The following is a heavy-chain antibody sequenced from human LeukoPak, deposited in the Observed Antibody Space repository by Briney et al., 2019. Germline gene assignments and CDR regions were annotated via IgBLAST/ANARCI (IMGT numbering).Heavy chain of an antibody. Sequence: SETLSLTCAVSGGSFSDYYWSWIRQPPGKGLEWIGYIYYSGSTNYNPSLKSRVTISVDTSKNQFSLKLSSVTAADTAVYYCARDPTPYYYDSSGYPTGYAFDIWGQGTMVTVSS. D-gene: IGHD3-22*01. J-gene: IGHJ3*02. CDR1: GGSFSDYY. CDR2: IYYSGST. CDR3: ARDPTPYYYDSSGYPTGYAFDI. V-gene: IGHV4-59*01.